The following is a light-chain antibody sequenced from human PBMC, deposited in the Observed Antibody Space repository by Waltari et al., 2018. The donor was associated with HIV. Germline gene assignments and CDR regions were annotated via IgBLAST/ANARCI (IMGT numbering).Light chain of an antibody. CDR1: QSVSNN. J-gene: IGKJ4*01. CDR3: QQYNDWPLT. CDR2: GAS. Sequence: EIVMTQSPATLSVSPGDRVNLACRASQSVSNNLAWYQQKPGQSPRLLIYGASTRATGIPVTFSGRGSGTEFTLTISSLQSEDFAIYYCQQYNDWPLTFGGGTKVDI. V-gene: IGKV3-15*01.